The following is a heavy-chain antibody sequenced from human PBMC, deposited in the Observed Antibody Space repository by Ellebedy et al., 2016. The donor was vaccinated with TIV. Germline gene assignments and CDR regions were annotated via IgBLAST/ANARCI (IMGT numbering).Heavy chain of an antibody. Sequence: GESLKISCAASGFTFRNSAMSWVRQAPGEGLEWVSSIAGSGAVTYYAASVQGRFTISGDTSKHTLYLQMNSLRAEDTAVYYCAKGVSVDYRPFDYWGQGTLVTVSS. CDR1: GFTFRNSA. CDR2: IAGSGAVT. D-gene: IGHD4-11*01. V-gene: IGHV3-23*01. J-gene: IGHJ4*02. CDR3: AKGVSVDYRPFDY.